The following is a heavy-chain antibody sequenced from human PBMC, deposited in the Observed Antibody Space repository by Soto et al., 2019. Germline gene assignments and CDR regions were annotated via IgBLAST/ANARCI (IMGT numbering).Heavy chain of an antibody. D-gene: IGHD1-1*01. V-gene: IGHV4-59*07. Sequence: PSDTLSLTCHFSGLPIDQYYSTCIRQSPGRGLERIGYILHRGGTNYNPSLKSRVTISADVSESLVSLTMTSVTDADTSHYYCARGIQPPTLSPWDVWGPGTSVTVSS. J-gene: IGHJ6*01. CDR1: GLPIDQYY. CDR2: ILHRGGT. CDR3: ARGIQPPTLSPWDV.